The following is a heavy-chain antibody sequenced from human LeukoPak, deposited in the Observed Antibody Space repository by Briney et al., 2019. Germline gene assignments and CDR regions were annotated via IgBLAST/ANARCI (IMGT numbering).Heavy chain of an antibody. CDR3: AKMGGYSYGPLDF. CDR1: GFTFSTSS. CDR2: ISSSSRYI. D-gene: IGHD5-18*01. J-gene: IGHJ4*02. Sequence: GGSLRLSCAASGFTFSTSSINWVRQAPGKGLERVSSISSSSRYIYYADPVKGRFTISRDNAKNSLYLQMNSLRAEDTAMYYCAKMGGYSYGPLDFWGQGTLVTVSS. V-gene: IGHV3-21*01.